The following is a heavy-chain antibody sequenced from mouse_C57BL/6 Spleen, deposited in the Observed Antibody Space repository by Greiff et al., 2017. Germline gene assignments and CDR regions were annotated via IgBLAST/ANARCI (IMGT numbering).Heavy chain of an antibody. J-gene: IGHJ3*01. CDR2: IHPNSGST. D-gene: IGHD2-3*01. V-gene: IGHV1-64*01. CDR3: SRDGYYGCGVWFAY. Sequence: QVQLQQPGAELVKPGASVKLSCKASGYTFTSYWMHWVKQRPGQGLEWIGMIHPNSGSTNYNEKFKSKATLTVDKYSSTAYIQLSSLTSEDSAVYDYSRDGYYGCGVWFAYWGQGTLVTVSA. CDR1: GYTFTSYW.